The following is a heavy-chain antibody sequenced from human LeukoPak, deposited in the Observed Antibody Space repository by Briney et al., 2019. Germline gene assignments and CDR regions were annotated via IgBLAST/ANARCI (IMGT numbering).Heavy chain of an antibody. CDR2: IYPGDSNT. J-gene: IGHJ6*02. CDR3: ARQGFVASYGVDV. Sequence: GESLKTSCKGSGYSFKNYWIAWVRQMPGKGLEWVGIIYPGDSNTRYNPSFQGQVTISADKSISTAYLQWSSLKASDTAEYYCARQGFVASYGVDVWGQGTTVTVSS. CDR1: GYSFKNYW. V-gene: IGHV5-51*01.